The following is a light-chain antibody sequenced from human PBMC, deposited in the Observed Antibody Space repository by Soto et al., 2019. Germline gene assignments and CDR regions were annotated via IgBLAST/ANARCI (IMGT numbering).Light chain of an antibody. Sequence: DIQMTQSPSSLSASVGDRVTITLRASQSISDYLNWYQQRPGEAPKLLIYAASRLHSGVPSRFSGSGSGTDFTLTISCLQSEDFATYYCQQYYSYPLTFGGGTKVDIK. J-gene: IGKJ4*01. CDR1: QSISDY. V-gene: IGKV1-39*01. CDR3: QQYYSYPLT. CDR2: AAS.